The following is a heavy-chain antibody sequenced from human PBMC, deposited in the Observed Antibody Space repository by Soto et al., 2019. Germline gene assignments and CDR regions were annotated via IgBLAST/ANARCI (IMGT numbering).Heavy chain of an antibody. Sequence: QVQLQESGPGLVKPSETLSLTCTVSGGSISAYYWSWIRQPPGKGLEWLGYIYYSGRTNYNPSLKSRVTISVDTSKNQLSLKLTSVTAADTAVYYCARAAARPDYYYGVDVWGQGTTVTVSS. CDR1: GGSISAYY. CDR2: IYYSGRT. V-gene: IGHV4-59*01. J-gene: IGHJ6*02. D-gene: IGHD6-6*01. CDR3: ARAAARPDYYYGVDV.